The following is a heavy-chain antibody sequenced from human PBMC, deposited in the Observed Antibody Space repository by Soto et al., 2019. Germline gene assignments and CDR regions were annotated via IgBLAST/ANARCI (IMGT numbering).Heavy chain of an antibody. CDR3: ARHSRVAAVARYYYGMDV. CDR2: IIPLFGTA. V-gene: IGHV1-69*06. Sequence: QVQLAQSGAEVQKPVSSVKVSCNASGGTFNNHTITWVRQAPGQGLEWMGGIIPLFGTANYAQKFQGRVTINADKSASTAYMELSSLRSEDTAVYYCARHSRVAAVARYYYGMDVWGQGTTVTVSS. J-gene: IGHJ6*02. CDR1: GGTFNNHT. D-gene: IGHD6-25*01.